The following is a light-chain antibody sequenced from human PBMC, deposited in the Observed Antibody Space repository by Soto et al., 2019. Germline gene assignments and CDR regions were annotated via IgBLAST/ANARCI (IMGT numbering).Light chain of an antibody. CDR1: QGIRNY. Sequence: DIQMTQSPSSLSASVGDRVTITCRASQGIRNYLAWYQQKPGKVPKLLIYAASTLQSGVPSRFSGSGSGTDFTLTISSLQPEDVATYYGQKYNRAPQLTVGGGTKVEIK. V-gene: IGKV1-27*01. CDR3: QKYNRAPQLT. J-gene: IGKJ4*01. CDR2: AAS.